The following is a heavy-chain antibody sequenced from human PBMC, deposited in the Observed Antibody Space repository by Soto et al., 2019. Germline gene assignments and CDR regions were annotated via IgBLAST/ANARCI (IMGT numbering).Heavy chain of an antibody. CDR2: FDPEDGET. D-gene: IGHD3-3*02. V-gene: IGHV1-24*01. CDR3: APLRGHFWSGYYHYYFDY. J-gene: IGHJ4*02. CDR1: GYTLTELS. Sequence: ASVKVSCKVSGYTLTELSMHWVRQAPGKGLEWMGGFDPEDGETIYAQKFQGRVTMTEDTSTDTAYMELSSLRSEDTAVYYCAPLRGHFWSGYYHYYFDYWGQGTLVTVSS.